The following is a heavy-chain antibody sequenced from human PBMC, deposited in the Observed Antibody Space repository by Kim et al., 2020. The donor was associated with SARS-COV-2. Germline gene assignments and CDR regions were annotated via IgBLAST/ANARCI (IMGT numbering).Heavy chain of an antibody. CDR2: IYSGGST. CDR3: ARDRPRYCTNGVCYTRVGWYFDL. D-gene: IGHD2-8*01. Sequence: GGSLRLSCAASGFTVSSNYMSWVRQAPGKGLEWVSVIYSGGSTYYADSVKGRFTISRDNSKNTLYLQMNSLRAEDTAVYYCARDRPRYCTNGVCYTRVGWYFDLWGRGTLVTVSS. CDR1: GFTVSSNY. V-gene: IGHV3-53*01. J-gene: IGHJ2*01.